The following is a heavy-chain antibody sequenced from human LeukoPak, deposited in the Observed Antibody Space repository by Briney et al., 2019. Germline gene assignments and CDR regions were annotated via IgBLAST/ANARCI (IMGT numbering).Heavy chain of an antibody. CDR3: AKDLKGYDEH. CDR2: ISHDGSEK. Sequence: GGSLRLSCAASGFTFSSYGMHWVRQAPGKGLEWVAGISHDGSEKYYADSVKGRFSVSRDNSKNKVYLQMKNLRGEDTAVYYCAKDLKGYDEHWGQGTLVTVSS. J-gene: IGHJ4*02. CDR1: GFTFSSYG. D-gene: IGHD5-12*01. V-gene: IGHV3-30*18.